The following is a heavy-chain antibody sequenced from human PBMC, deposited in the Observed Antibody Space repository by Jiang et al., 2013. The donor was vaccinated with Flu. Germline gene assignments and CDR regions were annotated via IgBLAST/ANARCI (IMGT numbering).Heavy chain of an antibody. D-gene: IGHD4-17*01. CDR2: ISGSGGST. V-gene: IGHV3-23*04. J-gene: IGHJ3*02. CDR1: GFTFDSYA. Sequence: QLVESGGNLVQPGGSLRLSCAASGFTFDSYAMSWVRQAPGKGLEWVSSISGSGGSTYYADSVKGRFTISRDSSKNTLFLQMISLRAEDTAIYYCAKVGNTVTHGGAFDIWGQGTVVTVSS. CDR3: AKVGNTVTHGGAFDI.